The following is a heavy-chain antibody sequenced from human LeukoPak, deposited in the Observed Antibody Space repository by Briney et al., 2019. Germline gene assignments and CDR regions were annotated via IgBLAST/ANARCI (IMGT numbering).Heavy chain of an antibody. CDR2: IYPSDSET. CDR1: GYIFNTFW. Sequence: GASLQISCKGSGYIFNTFWIGWVRPPPETGLEWMGNIYPSDSETKYKPSFQGQVTISVDKSISTAYLRLSSLKASDTAIYYCARLIYYGSGKTYFFDSWGQGTLVTVSS. J-gene: IGHJ4*02. V-gene: IGHV5-51*01. CDR3: ARLIYYGSGKTYFFDS. D-gene: IGHD3-10*01.